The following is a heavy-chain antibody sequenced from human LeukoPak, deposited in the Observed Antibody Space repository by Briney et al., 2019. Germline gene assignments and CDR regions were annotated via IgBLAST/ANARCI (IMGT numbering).Heavy chain of an antibody. CDR2: INTDGSST. J-gene: IGHJ4*02. CDR1: GFTFNNYW. V-gene: IGHV3-74*01. D-gene: IGHD6-19*01. Sequence: GGSLRLSCAASGFTFNNYWMHWVRQAPGKGLVWVSRINTDGSSTSYADSVKGRFTISRDNAKNTLYLQMNSLRAEDTAVYYCASAGYSSGWPLGYWGQGTLVTVSS. CDR3: ASAGYSSGWPLGY.